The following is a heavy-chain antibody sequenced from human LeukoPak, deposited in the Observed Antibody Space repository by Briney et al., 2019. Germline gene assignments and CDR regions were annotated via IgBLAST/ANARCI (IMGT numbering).Heavy chain of an antibody. CDR2: IKSKTDGGTT. CDR1: GFTVTVSTKY. D-gene: IGHD2-15*01. V-gene: IGHV3-15*01. Sequence: GGSLRLSCAASGFTVTVSTKYISWVRQAPGKGLEWVGRIKSKTDGGTTDYAAPVKGRFTISRDDSKNTLYLQMNSLKTEDAAVYYCTTEVGGRYCSLIWGQGTMVTVSS. CDR3: TTEVGGRYCSLI. J-gene: IGHJ3*02.